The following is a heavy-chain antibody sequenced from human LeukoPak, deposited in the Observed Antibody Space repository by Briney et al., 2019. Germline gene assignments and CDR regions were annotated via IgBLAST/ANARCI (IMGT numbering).Heavy chain of an antibody. CDR3: ATGQQLGYYYYGMDV. V-gene: IGHV1-3*01. CDR2: INAGNGNT. D-gene: IGHD6-13*01. J-gene: IGHJ6*04. CDR1: GYTFTSYA. Sequence: ASVKVSCKASGYTFTSYAMHWVRQAPGQRLEWMGWINAGNGNTKYSQKFQGRVTTTRDTSASTAYMELSSLRSEDTAVYYCATGQQLGYYYYGMDVWGKGTTVTVSS.